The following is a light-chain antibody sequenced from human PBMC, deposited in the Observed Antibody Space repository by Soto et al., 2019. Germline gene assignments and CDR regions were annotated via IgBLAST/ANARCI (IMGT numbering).Light chain of an antibody. CDR1: QSVSSSY. V-gene: IGKV3-20*01. CDR2: GAS. CDR3: PHYGSSPFT. J-gene: IGKJ3*01. Sequence: EIVLTQSPGTLSLSPGERATLSCRASQSVSSSYLAWYQQKPGQAPRLLIYGASSRATGIPDRFSGGGSGADFTLTISRLEPEDFAVYYCPHYGSSPFTCGPGTKVDIK.